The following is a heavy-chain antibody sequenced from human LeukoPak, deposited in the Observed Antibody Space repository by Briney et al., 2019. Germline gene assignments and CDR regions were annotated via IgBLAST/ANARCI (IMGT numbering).Heavy chain of an antibody. D-gene: IGHD3-3*01. CDR2: IHTSGST. Sequence: SETLSLTCTVSGGSINSYYWSWIRQPAGKGLEWIGRIHTSGSTNSNPSLKSRVTMSVDTSKNQFSLSLSSVTAADTAVYYCATWSGDYSFDFWGQGTLVTVSS. J-gene: IGHJ4*02. CDR3: ATWSGDYSFDF. V-gene: IGHV4-4*07. CDR1: GGSINSYY.